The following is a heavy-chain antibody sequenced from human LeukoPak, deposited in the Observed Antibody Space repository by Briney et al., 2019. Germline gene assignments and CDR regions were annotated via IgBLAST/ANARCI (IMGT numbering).Heavy chain of an antibody. CDR1: GGSFSGYY. CDR3: ARGTGYPLIG. CDR2: INHSGST. J-gene: IGHJ4*02. Sequence: SETLSLTCAAYGGSFSGYYWSWIRQPPGKGLEWIGEINHSGSTNYNPSLKSRVTISVDTSKNQFSLKLSSVTAADTAVYYCARGTGYPLIGWGQGTLVTVSS. V-gene: IGHV4-34*01. D-gene: IGHD3-22*01.